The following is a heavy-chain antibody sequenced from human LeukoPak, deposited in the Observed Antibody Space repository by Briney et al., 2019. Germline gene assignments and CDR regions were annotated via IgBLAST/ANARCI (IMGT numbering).Heavy chain of an antibody. V-gene: IGHV3-30*02. D-gene: IGHD3-16*02. CDR2: IRYDGSKK. CDR3: AKDSYYDYVWGSYRYTNQFDY. J-gene: IGHJ4*02. CDR1: GFTFSNYA. Sequence: GGSLRLSCAASGFTFSNYAMHWVRQAPGKGLEWVAFIRYDGSKKYYTDSVKGRFTISRDNSKNTLYLQMNSLRAEDTAVYYCAKDSYYDYVWGSYRYTNQFDYWGQGTLVTVSS.